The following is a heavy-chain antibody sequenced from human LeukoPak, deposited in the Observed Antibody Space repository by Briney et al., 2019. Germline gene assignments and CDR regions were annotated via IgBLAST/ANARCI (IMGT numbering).Heavy chain of an antibody. V-gene: IGHV3-21*01. J-gene: IGHJ6*01. CDR1: GFTFSDST. CDR2: ISDRSSYI. Sequence: GGSLRLSCAGSGFTFSDSTMIWVRQAPGKGLEWVSSISDRSSYIYYADSVKGRFTISRDNAKNTLYLQMNSLRAEDTAVYYCARDISPRMDAWGQGTTVTVSS. CDR3: ARDISPRMDA.